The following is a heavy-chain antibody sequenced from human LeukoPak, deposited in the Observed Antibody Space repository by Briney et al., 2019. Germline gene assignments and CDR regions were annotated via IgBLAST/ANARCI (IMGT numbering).Heavy chain of an antibody. D-gene: IGHD5-12*01. CDR1: GFSITAYY. CDR3: ARVALRQTAWFDP. J-gene: IGHJ5*02. Sequence: SETLSFTGTVAGFSITAYYWIWLRQPPGKGLQWSVRLCASGSTIYKHSLKSRLTMSVDTSTRQFSLKQPSVTAADRAVYYCARVALRQTAWFDPRGEGAPVTVSS. V-gene: IGHV4-4*07. CDR2: LCASGST.